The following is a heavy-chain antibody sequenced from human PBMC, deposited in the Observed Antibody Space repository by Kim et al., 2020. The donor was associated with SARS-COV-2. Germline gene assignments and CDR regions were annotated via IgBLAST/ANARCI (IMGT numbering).Heavy chain of an antibody. V-gene: IGHV4-34*01. Sequence: YDPSRKSRVTISVDTSKNQFSLKLSSVTAADTAVYYCARVLMSSSGYFQHWGQGTLVTVSS. D-gene: IGHD6-6*01. J-gene: IGHJ1*01. CDR3: ARVLMSSSGYFQH.